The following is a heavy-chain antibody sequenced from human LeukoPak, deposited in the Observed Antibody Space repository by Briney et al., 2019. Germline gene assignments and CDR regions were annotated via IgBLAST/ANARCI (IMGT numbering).Heavy chain of an antibody. J-gene: IGHJ5*02. CDR1: GGTFSSYA. D-gene: IGHD6-19*01. V-gene: IGHV1-69*13. CDR2: IIPIFGTA. CDR3: ASSLIEEAGTAP. Sequence: SVKVSCKASGGTFSSYAISWVRQAPGQGLEWMGGIIPIFGTANYAQKFQGRVTITADESTSTAYMELSSLRSEDTAVYYCASSLIEEAGTAPWGQGTLVTVSS.